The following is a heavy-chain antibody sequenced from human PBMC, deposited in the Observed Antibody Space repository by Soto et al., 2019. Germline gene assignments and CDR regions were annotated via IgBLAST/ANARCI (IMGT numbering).Heavy chain of an antibody. CDR3: ARGGSSDWQVALDI. D-gene: IGHD6-19*01. Sequence: QVQLQETGPGLVRPSQTLSLTCNVSGGYISSGNYYWNWIRQSPGKGLEWIGKIKHGGSSSYNPSLRSRVSISVDMSKNQFSLTLSSVTAADTAVYYCARGGSSDWQVALDIWGQGTMVPVSS. V-gene: IGHV4-39*07. CDR1: GGYISSGNYY. CDR2: IKHGGSS. J-gene: IGHJ3*02.